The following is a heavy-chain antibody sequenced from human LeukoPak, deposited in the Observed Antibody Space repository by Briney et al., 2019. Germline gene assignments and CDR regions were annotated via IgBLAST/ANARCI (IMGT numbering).Heavy chain of an antibody. D-gene: IGHD3-10*01. J-gene: IGHJ5*02. Sequence: GGSLRLSCAASGFTFSTYGMHWVRQAPGKGLEWVASIQYDGSKKYYADSVKGRFTISRDNSMNTLNLQMNSLRAEDTAVYYCAKGTDMVRDPWGQGTLVTVAS. CDR2: IQYDGSKK. CDR1: GFTFSTYG. V-gene: IGHV3-30*02. CDR3: AKGTDMVRDP.